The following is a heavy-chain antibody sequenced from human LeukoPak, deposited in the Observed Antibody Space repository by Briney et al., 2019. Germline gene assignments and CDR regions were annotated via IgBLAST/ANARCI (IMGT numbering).Heavy chain of an antibody. CDR2: ISYDGSNK. D-gene: IGHD2-2*01. V-gene: IGHV3-30*18. J-gene: IGHJ6*02. CDR1: GFTFSSYG. Sequence: TGRSLRLSGAASGFTFSSYGMHWVRQAPGKGLEWVAVISYDGSNKYYADSVKGRFTISRDNSKNTLYLQMNSLRAEDTAVYYCAKDGVPAATLYYYYGMDVWGQGTTVTVSS. CDR3: AKDGVPAATLYYYYGMDV.